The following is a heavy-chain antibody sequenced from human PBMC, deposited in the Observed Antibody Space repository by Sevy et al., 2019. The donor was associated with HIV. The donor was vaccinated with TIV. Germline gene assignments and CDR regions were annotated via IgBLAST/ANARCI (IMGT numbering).Heavy chain of an antibody. CDR2: IKGDGSAK. V-gene: IGHV3-7*01. Sequence: GESLKISCAASGFTFSANWMNWVRQAPGKGLEWVANIKGDGSAKYYVDSVEGRFTISRDNAKNLLFLQMNSLRVEDTAVYYCAHETFGRFESWGQGTLVTVSS. CDR1: GFTFSANW. J-gene: IGHJ4*02. D-gene: IGHD3-16*01. CDR3: AHETFGRFES.